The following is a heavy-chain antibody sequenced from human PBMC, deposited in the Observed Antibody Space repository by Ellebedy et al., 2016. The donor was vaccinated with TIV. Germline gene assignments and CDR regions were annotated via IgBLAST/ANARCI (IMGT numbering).Heavy chain of an antibody. CDR3: AKNDYGDYLYY. Sequence: GESLKISCAASGFTFSSFGMHWVRQAPGKGLEWVAFRRYNGGHTYYADSVKGRFTISRDNSKNTLYLQLNSLRAEDTAVYYCAKNDYGDYLYYWGQGTLVTVSS. CDR1: GFTFSSFG. D-gene: IGHD4-17*01. CDR2: RRYNGGHT. J-gene: IGHJ4*02. V-gene: IGHV3-30*02.